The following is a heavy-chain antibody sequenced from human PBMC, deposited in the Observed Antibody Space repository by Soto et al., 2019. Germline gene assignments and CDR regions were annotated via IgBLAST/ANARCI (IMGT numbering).Heavy chain of an antibody. CDR3: ARLEGLATISYYFDF. V-gene: IGHV4-39*01. CDR2: IYYSGST. Sequence: SETLSLTCSVSGGSISSSSYYWGWIRQPPGRGLEWIGSIYYSGSTYYNPSLKSRVTISIDKSKNQFSLKLSSLTAADTAVYYCARLEGLATISYYFDFWGQGTLVTVSS. CDR1: GGSISSSSYY. D-gene: IGHD3-9*01. J-gene: IGHJ4*02.